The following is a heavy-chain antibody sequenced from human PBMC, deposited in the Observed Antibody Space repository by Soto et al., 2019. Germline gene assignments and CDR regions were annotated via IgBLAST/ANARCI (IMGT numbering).Heavy chain of an antibody. Sequence: EVQLVESGGGLVKPGGSLRLSCAASGFTFSSYSMNWVRQAPGKGLEWVSSISSSSSYIYYADSVKGRFTISRDKAKNSLHLQMNSLRDEDTAVYYCARDQPGYSYGYGLGYWGQGTLVTVSS. V-gene: IGHV3-21*01. CDR1: GFTFSSYS. CDR2: ISSSSSYI. CDR3: ARDQPGYSYGYGLGY. J-gene: IGHJ4*02. D-gene: IGHD5-18*01.